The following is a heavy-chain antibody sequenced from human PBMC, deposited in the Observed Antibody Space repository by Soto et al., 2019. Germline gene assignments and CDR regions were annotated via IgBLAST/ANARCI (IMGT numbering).Heavy chain of an antibody. V-gene: IGHV3-73*01. CDR2: IRSKANGYAT. D-gene: IGHD1-26*01. CDR3: TRNLGAKYGFDV. Sequence: IHWVRQASGKGLEWVGRIRSKANGYATAYGGSVKGRFTITRDGSQNTAYLQMDSLKTEDTAVYYCTRNLGAKYGFDVWGQGTTVTVSS. J-gene: IGHJ6*02.